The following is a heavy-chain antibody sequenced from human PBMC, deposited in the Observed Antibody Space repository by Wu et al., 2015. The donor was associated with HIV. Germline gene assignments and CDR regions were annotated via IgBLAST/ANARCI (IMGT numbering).Heavy chain of an antibody. CDR1: GGTFSTYA. V-gene: IGHV1-69*12. Sequence: QVQLVQSGSEVKKPGSSVKVSCKASGGTFSTYAISWVRQAPGQGLEWMGGIIPIFGTANYAQKFQGRVTITADESTSTAYMELSSLRSEDTAVYYCATNYGDYASIAFDIWGQGTMVTVSS. CDR2: IIPIFGTA. CDR3: ATNYGDYASIAFDI. J-gene: IGHJ3*02. D-gene: IGHD4-17*01.